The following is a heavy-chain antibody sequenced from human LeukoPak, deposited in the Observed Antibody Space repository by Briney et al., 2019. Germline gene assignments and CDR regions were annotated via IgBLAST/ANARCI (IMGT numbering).Heavy chain of an antibody. D-gene: IGHD3-16*02. CDR1: GFTFSSYS. CDR2: ISSSSSTI. J-gene: IGHJ4*02. CDR3: AGRYDYVWGSYRHQHFDY. V-gene: IGHV3-48*01. Sequence: GGSLRLSCAASGFTFSSYSMNWVRQAPGKGLEWVSYISSSSSTIYYADSVKGRFTISRDNAKNSLYLQMNSLRAEDTAVYYCAGRYDYVWGSYRHQHFDYWGQGTLVTVPS.